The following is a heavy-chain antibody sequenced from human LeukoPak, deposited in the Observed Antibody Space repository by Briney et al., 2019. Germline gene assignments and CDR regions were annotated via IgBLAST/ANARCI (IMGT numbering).Heavy chain of an antibody. D-gene: IGHD1-7*01. V-gene: IGHV1-69*05. CDR1: GDTFSSYA. CDR3: ARDGAHNWNYCFDP. J-gene: IGHJ5*02. CDR2: IIPIFGTA. Sequence: SVKLSCKASGDTFSSYANSWVRQPPAQGLEWMGRIIPIFGTANYAQKFQGRVTITTDESTSTAYMELSNLRSEDTAVYYCARDGAHNWNYCFDPWGQGTLVTVSS.